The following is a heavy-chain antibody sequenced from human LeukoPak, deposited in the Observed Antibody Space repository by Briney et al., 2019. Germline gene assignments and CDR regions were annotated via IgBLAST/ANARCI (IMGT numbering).Heavy chain of an antibody. J-gene: IGHJ4*02. CDR1: GGTFSSYA. D-gene: IGHD5-18*01. CDR2: VIPIFGTA. V-gene: IGHV1-69*05. Sequence: ASVKVSCKASGGTFSSYAISWVRQAPGQGLEWMGGVIPIFGTANYAQKFQGRVTITTDESTSTAYMELSSLRSEDTAVYYCARGLVVAAGYSYGRRGYFDYWGQGTLVTVSS. CDR3: ARGLVVAAGYSYGRRGYFDY.